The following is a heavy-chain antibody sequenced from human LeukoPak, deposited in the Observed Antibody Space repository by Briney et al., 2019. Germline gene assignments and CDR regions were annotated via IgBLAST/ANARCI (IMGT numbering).Heavy chain of an antibody. CDR3: ARAVHYSGTSDQYTGGWYYFDF. D-gene: IGHD3-10*01. Sequence: PSETLSLTCTVSGGSISSYYWSWIRQPPGKGLEWIGNINYSGSSNSNPSLKSRATISVDMSRKHFFLDLISVTAADTAVYYCARAVHYSGTSDQYTGGWYYFDFWGQGTRVTVSS. CDR2: INYSGSS. J-gene: IGHJ4*02. CDR1: GGSISSYY. V-gene: IGHV4-59*01.